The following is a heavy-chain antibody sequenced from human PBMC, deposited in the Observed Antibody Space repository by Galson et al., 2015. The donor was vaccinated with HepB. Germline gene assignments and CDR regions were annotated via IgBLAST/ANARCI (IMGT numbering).Heavy chain of an antibody. V-gene: IGHV4-59*01. CDR2: IHYSGST. CDR1: GGAISRYY. Sequence: TLSLTCTVSGGAISRYYWSWIRQPPGKGLEWIGYIHYSGSTNYNPSLKSRVTISVDTSKKQFSLKLSSVTAADTAVYYCARDHHSSSWSWFDPWGQGTLVSVSS. CDR3: ARDHHSSSWSWFDP. J-gene: IGHJ5*02. D-gene: IGHD6-13*01.